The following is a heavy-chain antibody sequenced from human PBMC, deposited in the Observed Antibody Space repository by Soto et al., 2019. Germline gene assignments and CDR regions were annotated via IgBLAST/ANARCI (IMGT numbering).Heavy chain of an antibody. D-gene: IGHD2-2*02. CDR3: ARAPTRHTHFAFDI. CDR1: GGTFSSYA. V-gene: IGHV1-69*13. CDR2: IIPIFGTA. J-gene: IGHJ3*02. Sequence: SVKVSCKASGGTFSSYAISWVRQAPGQGLEWMGGIIPIFGTANYAQKFQGRVTITADESTSTAYMELSSLRSDDTAVYYCARAPTRHTHFAFDIWGQGTMVTVSS.